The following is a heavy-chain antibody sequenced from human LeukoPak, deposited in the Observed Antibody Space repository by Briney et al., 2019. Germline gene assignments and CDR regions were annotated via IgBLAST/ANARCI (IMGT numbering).Heavy chain of an antibody. J-gene: IGHJ5*02. CDR3: AGENRIAAAGYGIWFDP. CDR2: IIHIFGTA. D-gene: IGHD6-13*01. V-gene: IGHV1-69*05. CDR1: GGTFNSYA. Sequence: SVKVSCKASGGTFNSYAISWVRQAPGQGLEGMGGIIHIFGTANYAQKFQGRVTITTDESTSTAYMELSSLRSEDTAVYYCAGENRIAAAGYGIWFDPWGQGTLVTVSS.